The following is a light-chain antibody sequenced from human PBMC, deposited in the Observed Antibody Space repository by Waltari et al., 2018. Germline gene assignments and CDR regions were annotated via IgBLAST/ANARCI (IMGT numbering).Light chain of an antibody. CDR3: HQYSATPLT. J-gene: IGKJ4*01. V-gene: IGKV4-1*01. CDR2: WAS. CDR1: QSVLDTYNNKYF. Sequence: DIVLTQSPASLAVSLGERATINCKSSQSVLDTYNNKYFLSWYQQRPGQPPTLIVYWASIRQSGIPDRVTGSGAGTDFTLTISEFQAEDVAVYYCHQYSATPLTFGGGTKAEMK.